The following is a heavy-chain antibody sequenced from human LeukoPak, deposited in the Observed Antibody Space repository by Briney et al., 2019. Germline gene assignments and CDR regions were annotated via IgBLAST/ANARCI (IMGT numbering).Heavy chain of an antibody. D-gene: IGHD3-10*01. J-gene: IGHJ6*03. V-gene: IGHV1-8*03. Sequence: ASVKVSCKASGYTFTSYDINWVRQATGQGLEWMGWMNPNSGNTGYAQKFRGRVTITRNTSISTAYMELSSLRSEDTAVYYCARAPKMVRGVTANYYYYYMDVWGKGTTVTVSS. CDR1: GYTFTSYD. CDR3: ARAPKMVRGVTANYYYYYMDV. CDR2: MNPNSGNT.